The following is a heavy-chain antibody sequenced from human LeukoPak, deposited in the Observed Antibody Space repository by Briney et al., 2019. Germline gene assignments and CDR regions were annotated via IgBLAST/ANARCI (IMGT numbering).Heavy chain of an antibody. CDR1: GFTFSSYG. V-gene: IGHV3-30*18. J-gene: IGHJ5*02. D-gene: IGHD2-8*02. Sequence: GGSLRLSCAASGFTFSSYGMHWVRQAPGKGLEWVAVISYDGSNKYYADSVKGRFTISRANSKNTLYLQMNSLRAEDTAVYYCAKSTDWFDPWGQGTLVTVSS. CDR3: AKSTDWFDP. CDR2: ISYDGSNK.